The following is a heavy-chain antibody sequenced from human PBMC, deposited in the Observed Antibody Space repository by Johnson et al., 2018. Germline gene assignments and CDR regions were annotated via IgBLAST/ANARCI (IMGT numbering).Heavy chain of an antibody. Sequence: VQLVESGGGLVQPGGSLRLSCAASGFTFSSYWMSWVRQAPGKGLEWVANIKQDGSETSYVDSVKGRVTISRDNAKNSLYLNMSSLRAEDTAAYYCARDDDIRLGSVWYDAFDSWGQWTMVTVSS. V-gene: IGHV3-7*01. CDR3: ARDDDIRLGSVWYDAFDS. D-gene: IGHD6-19*01. CDR1: GFTFSSYW. CDR2: IKQDGSET. J-gene: IGHJ3*02.